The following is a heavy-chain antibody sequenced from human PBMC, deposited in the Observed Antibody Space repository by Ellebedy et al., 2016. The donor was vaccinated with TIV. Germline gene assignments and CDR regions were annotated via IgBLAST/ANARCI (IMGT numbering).Heavy chain of an antibody. CDR3: ARMYFYDTSGDIGY. CDR2: ISSDGDTI. CDR1: GFTFSDYY. J-gene: IGHJ4*02. V-gene: IGHV3-11*01. Sequence: GESLKISCAASGFTFSDYYMSWIRQAPGKGLEWISYISSDGDTIYYTDSVKGRFSLSGDNAKNSLYLQMDSLRAEDTAVYYCARMYFYDTSGDIGYWGQGTLVTVSS. D-gene: IGHD3-22*01.